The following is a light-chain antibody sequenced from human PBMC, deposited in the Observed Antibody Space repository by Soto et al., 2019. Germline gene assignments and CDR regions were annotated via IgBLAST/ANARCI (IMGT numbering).Light chain of an antibody. CDR1: QGIRND. J-gene: IGKJ5*01. V-gene: IGKV1-6*01. CDR3: QQSYSTPIT. Sequence: AIQMTQFPSSLSASVGDRVTITCRASQGIRNDLGWYQQKSGRAPKLLIFGASTLQSGVPSRFSGSGSGTDFTLTISSLQPEDFATYYCQQSYSTPITFGQGTRLEIK. CDR2: GAS.